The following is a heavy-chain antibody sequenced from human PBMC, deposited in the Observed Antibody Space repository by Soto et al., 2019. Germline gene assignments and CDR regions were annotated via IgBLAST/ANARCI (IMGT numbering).Heavy chain of an antibody. CDR2: INHSGST. V-gene: IGHV4-34*01. J-gene: IGHJ4*02. CDR1: GVSFSGFS. D-gene: IGHD6-13*01. Sequence: QVQLQQWGAGLLKPSETLSLTCAVYGVSFSGFSWSWIRQPPGKRLEWIGEINHSGSTNYNPSFKSRVTISEDTSKNQFSLKLSSVTAADTAVYYCARGRKVYTSTSYVDWGQGTLVTVSS. CDR3: ARGRKVYTSTSYVD.